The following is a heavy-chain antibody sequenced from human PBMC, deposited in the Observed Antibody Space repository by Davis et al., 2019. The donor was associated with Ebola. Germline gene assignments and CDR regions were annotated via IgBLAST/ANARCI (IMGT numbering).Heavy chain of an antibody. Sequence: GESLKISCAASGFTFSNYGMAWVRQAPGKGLEWVSGISGRGLTTEYADNVQGRFTISRDNSKNTLFLQMNSLRDEDTAVYYCARDFDRVREWGQGTLVTVSS. CDR3: ARDFDRVRE. CDR1: GFTFSNYG. CDR2: ISGRGLTT. J-gene: IGHJ4*02. D-gene: IGHD3-22*01. V-gene: IGHV3-23*01.